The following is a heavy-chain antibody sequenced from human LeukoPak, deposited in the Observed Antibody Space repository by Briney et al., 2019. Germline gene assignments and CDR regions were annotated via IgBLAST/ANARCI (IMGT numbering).Heavy chain of an antibody. D-gene: IGHD6-19*01. CDR2: IYYSGST. CDR1: GGSISSYY. Sequence: KPSETLSLTCTVSGGSISSYYWSWIRQPPGKGLEWIGYIYYSGSTNYNPSLKSRVTISVDTSKNQFSPKLSSVTAADTAVYYCARARSSGWPDYWGQGNLVTVSS. CDR3: ARARSSGWPDY. J-gene: IGHJ4*02. V-gene: IGHV4-59*01.